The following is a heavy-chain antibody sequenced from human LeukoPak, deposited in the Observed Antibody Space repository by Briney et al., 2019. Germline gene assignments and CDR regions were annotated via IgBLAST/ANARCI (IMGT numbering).Heavy chain of an antibody. CDR1: GFTFSSYG. Sequence: AGGSLRLSCAASGFTFSSYGMSWVRQAPGKGLEWVSVISGSGGSTYYADFVKGRFTISRDNSKNTLYLQTNSLRAEDTAVYYCAKGGVSGYDYVSGYFDYWGQGTLVTVSS. CDR2: ISGSGGST. CDR3: AKGGVSGYDYVSGYFDY. V-gene: IGHV3-23*01. J-gene: IGHJ4*02. D-gene: IGHD5-12*01.